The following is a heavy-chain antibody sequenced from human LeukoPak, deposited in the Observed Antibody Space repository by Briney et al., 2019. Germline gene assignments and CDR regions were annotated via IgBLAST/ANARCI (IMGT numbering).Heavy chain of an antibody. V-gene: IGHV3-23*01. CDR3: ARASGLRSFTLIS. J-gene: IGHJ5*02. CDR1: GFTFTSYA. Sequence: GGSLRLSCAASGFTFTSYAMNWVRQAPGKGLEWVSRISDGTAGTYYADSVKGRITISRDNSKNTLYLQMNSLRAEDTAVYYCARASGLRSFTLISWGLGTLVTVSS. D-gene: IGHD3-3*01. CDR2: ISDGTAGT.